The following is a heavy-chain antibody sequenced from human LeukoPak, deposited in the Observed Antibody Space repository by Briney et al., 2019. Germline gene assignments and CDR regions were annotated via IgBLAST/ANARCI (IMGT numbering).Heavy chain of an antibody. J-gene: IGHJ3*02. CDR1: GGSISSGGYY. CDR3: ARGQRGYSGYEEI. V-gene: IGHV4-31*03. D-gene: IGHD5-12*01. Sequence: SETLSLTCTVSGGSISSGGYYWSWIRQHPGKGLEWIGYIYYSGSTYYNPSLKSRVTISVDTSKNQFSLKLSSVTAADTAVYYCARGQRGYSGYEEIWGQGTTVTVSS. CDR2: IYYSGST.